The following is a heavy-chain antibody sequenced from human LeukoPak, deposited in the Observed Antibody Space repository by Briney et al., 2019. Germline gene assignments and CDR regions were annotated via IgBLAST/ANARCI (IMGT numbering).Heavy chain of an antibody. CDR2: ISYDGSNK. CDR3: AKDLGSSGYYLDAFDI. Sequence: PGGSLRLSCAASGFTFSSYGMHWVRQAPGKGLEWVAVISYDGSNKYYADSVKGRFTISRDNSKNTLYLQMNSLRAEDTAVYYCAKDLGSSGYYLDAFDIWGQGTMVTVSS. J-gene: IGHJ3*02. D-gene: IGHD3-22*01. V-gene: IGHV3-30*18. CDR1: GFTFSSYG.